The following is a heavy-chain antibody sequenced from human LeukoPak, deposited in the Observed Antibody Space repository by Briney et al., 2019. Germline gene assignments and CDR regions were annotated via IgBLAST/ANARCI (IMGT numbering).Heavy chain of an antibody. CDR3: ARASPPYSGSFREGFDY. J-gene: IGHJ4*02. CDR1: GYTFTSYG. CDR2: ISAYNGNT. V-gene: IGHV1-18*01. Sequence: EASVKVSCKASGYTFTSYGISWVRQAPGPGLEWMGWISAYNGNTNYAQKLQGRVTMTTDTSTSTAYIELRSLRSDDTAVYYCARASPPYSGSFREGFDYWGQGTLVTVSS. D-gene: IGHD1-26*01.